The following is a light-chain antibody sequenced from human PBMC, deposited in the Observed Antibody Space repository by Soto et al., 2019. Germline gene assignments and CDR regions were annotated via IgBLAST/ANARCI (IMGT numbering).Light chain of an antibody. V-gene: IGLV1-44*01. J-gene: IGLJ1*01. CDR3: ASWDVSLNGLYV. Sequence: QLVLTQPPSASGTPGQRVTISCSGGSSNIGSGSVNWYQQLPGKAPRLLIYNNDQRPSGVPDRFSGSKSGTSASLAISGLQSEDEADYYCASWDVSLNGLYVFGAGTKLTVL. CDR2: NND. CDR1: SSNIGSGS.